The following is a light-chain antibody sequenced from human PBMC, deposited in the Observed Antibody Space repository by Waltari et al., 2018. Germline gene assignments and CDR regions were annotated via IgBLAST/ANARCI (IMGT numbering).Light chain of an antibody. CDR3: NSYTGSSSWM. CDR1: RRDVAFSHY. V-gene: IGLV2-14*01. J-gene: IGLJ3*02. Sequence: QSALTQPTSLPGSPGQSVTLPLTGTRRDVAFSHYVPRYQPYPGKVPQLLIYDVSDRPSGVSSRFSGSKSGNTASLTISGLQADDEADYYCNSYTGSSSWMFGGGTKLTVL. CDR2: DVS.